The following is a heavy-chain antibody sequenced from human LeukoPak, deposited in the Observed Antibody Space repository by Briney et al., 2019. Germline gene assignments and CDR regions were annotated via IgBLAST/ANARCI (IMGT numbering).Heavy chain of an antibody. D-gene: IGHD2-2*01. CDR1: GFTFSSYG. J-gene: IGHJ6*02. V-gene: IGHV3-30*03. CDR2: TSYDGGNK. Sequence: PGRSLRLSCAASGFTFSSYGMHWVRQAPGKGLEWVAVTSYDGGNKYCADSVKGRFTISRDNSKNTLYLQMNSLRAEDTAVYYCARDPYCSSTSCYYYYGMDVWGQGTTVTVSS. CDR3: ARDPYCSSTSCYYYYGMDV.